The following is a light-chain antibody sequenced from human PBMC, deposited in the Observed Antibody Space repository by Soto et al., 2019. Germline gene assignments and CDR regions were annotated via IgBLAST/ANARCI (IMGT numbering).Light chain of an antibody. CDR2: EVS. J-gene: IGLJ2*01. CDR3: QVWDSSSDHPVV. V-gene: IGLV2-14*02. CDR1: SSDVGSYNL. Sequence: ALTQPASVSGSPGQSITISCTGTSSDVGSYNLVSWYQQHPGKAPKLMIYEVSKRPSGVSNRFSGSKSGNTATLTISRVEAGDEADYYCQVWDSSSDHPVVFGGGTKLTVL.